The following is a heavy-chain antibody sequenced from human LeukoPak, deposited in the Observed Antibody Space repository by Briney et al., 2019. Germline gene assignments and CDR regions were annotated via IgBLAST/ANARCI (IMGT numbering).Heavy chain of an antibody. D-gene: IGHD5-18*01. Sequence: ASVKASCRASGYTFTGHYMHWVRQAPGQGLEWMGWINPSSGGTNYAQNFQGRVTVTRDTSISSAYMELSSLRSDDTAVYYCARDKDTAMVGDYWGQGTLLTVSS. V-gene: IGHV1-2*02. CDR1: GYTFTGHY. CDR3: ARDKDTAMVGDY. CDR2: INPSSGGT. J-gene: IGHJ4*02.